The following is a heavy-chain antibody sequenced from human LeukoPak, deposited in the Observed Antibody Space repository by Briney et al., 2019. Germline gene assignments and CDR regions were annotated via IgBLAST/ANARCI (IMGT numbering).Heavy chain of an antibody. D-gene: IGHD4-23*01. V-gene: IGHV1-8*01. Sequence: ASVKVSCKASGYTFTSYDINWVRQATGQGLEWMGWMNPNSGNTGYAQKFQGRVTMTRNTSISTAYMELSSLRSEHTAVYYCAATTVVTRVSFDYWGQGTLVTVSS. CDR3: AATTVVTRVSFDY. CDR1: GYTFTSYD. CDR2: MNPNSGNT. J-gene: IGHJ4*02.